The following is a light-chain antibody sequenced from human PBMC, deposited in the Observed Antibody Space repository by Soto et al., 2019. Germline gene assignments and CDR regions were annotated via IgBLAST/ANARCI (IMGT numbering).Light chain of an antibody. CDR1: SSNIGSNY. V-gene: IGLV1-51*01. J-gene: IGLJ2*01. CDR3: GTWDSSLSGVI. Sequence: QSVLTQPPSVSAAPGQKVSISCSGSSSNIGSNYVSWYQHLPGTAPRLLIYDNNKRPSGIPDRFSGSKSGTSATLGITGLQAGDEADYYCGTWDSSLSGVIFGGGIKLTVL. CDR2: DNN.